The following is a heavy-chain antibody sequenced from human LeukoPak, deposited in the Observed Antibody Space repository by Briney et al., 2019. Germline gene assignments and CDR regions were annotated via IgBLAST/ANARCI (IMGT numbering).Heavy chain of an antibody. CDR2: ISSSGSTI. Sequence: GGSLRLSCAASGFTFSDYYMSWIRQAPGKGLEWVSYISSSGSTIYYADSVKGRFTISRDNAKNSLYLQMNSLRAEDTAVYYCARVTVTIFGVVIHYYYYMDAWGKGTTVTVSS. V-gene: IGHV3-11*04. CDR3: ARVTVTIFGVVIHYYYYMDA. CDR1: GFTFSDYY. D-gene: IGHD3-3*01. J-gene: IGHJ6*03.